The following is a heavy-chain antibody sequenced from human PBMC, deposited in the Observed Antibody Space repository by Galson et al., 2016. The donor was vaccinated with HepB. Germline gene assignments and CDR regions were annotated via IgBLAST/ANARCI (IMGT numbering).Heavy chain of an antibody. CDR3: ARDSPGNSFFDF. V-gene: IGHV6-1*01. CDR2: TYYRSTWNN. CDR1: GDSVSSITGV. D-gene: IGHD1/OR15-1a*01. Sequence: CAISGDSVSSITGVWNWIRQTPSRGLEWLGRTYYRSTWNNHYAESVRGRIAINQDTSKNQFSLQLEPVTPEDTGIYFCARDSPGNSFFDFWGQGTLVTVSS. J-gene: IGHJ4*02.